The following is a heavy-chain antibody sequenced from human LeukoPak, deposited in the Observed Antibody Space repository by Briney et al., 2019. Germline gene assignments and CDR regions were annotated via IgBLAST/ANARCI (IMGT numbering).Heavy chain of an antibody. CDR3: AIYSDTYYFDH. CDR1: GYSFTSSW. V-gene: IGHV5-51*01. J-gene: IGHJ4*02. CDR2: IYPGDSDT. Sequence: GESLKISCKGSGYSFTSSWIGWVRQMPGKGLEWMGIIYPGDSDTRYGPSFQGQVTISADKSTSTAYLQWSSLKASDTAMYYCAIYSDTYYFDHWGQGTLVTVSS. D-gene: IGHD1-26*01.